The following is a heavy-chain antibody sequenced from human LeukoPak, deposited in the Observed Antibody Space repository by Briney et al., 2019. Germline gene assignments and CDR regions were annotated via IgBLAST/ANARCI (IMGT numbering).Heavy chain of an antibody. V-gene: IGHV3-53*05. Sequence: GGSLRLSCAASGFTVSSNYMSWVRQAPGKGLEWVSVIYSGGSTYYADSVKGRFTISRDNSKNTLYLQMNSLRAEDTAVYYCARDADDYSNYEYYFDYWGQGTLVTVSS. CDR1: GFTVSSNY. CDR2: IYSGGST. J-gene: IGHJ4*02. CDR3: ARDADDYSNYEYYFDY. D-gene: IGHD4-11*01.